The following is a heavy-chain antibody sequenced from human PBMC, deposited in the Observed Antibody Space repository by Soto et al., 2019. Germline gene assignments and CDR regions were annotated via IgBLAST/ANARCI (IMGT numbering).Heavy chain of an antibody. CDR1: GFTFETYW. Sequence: EVELVESGGGLVQPGGSLRVSCAASGFTFETYWMHWVRQVPGKGLVWVARINNEGTSTSYADSVKGRFTISRDNAKNTLYLQMNSLRADDTAVYFRARGRWQPLDWGQGTLVTVSS. J-gene: IGHJ4*02. D-gene: IGHD6-13*01. CDR2: INNEGTST. V-gene: IGHV3-74*01. CDR3: ARGRWQPLD.